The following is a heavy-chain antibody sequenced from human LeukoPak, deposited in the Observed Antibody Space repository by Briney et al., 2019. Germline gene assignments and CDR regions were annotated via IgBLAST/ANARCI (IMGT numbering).Heavy chain of an antibody. J-gene: IGHJ3*02. Sequence: SETLSLTCTVSGGSATSGSSYWSWIRQPPGKTLEWIGYMYHSGSTNYNPSLKSRITISVDTSRNELSLELSSVTTADTAVYYCATGRSYYDILTGYLPDAFDIWGQGTMVTVSS. V-gene: IGHV4-61*01. D-gene: IGHD3-9*01. CDR3: ATGRSYYDILTGYLPDAFDI. CDR2: MYHSGST. CDR1: GGSATSGSSY.